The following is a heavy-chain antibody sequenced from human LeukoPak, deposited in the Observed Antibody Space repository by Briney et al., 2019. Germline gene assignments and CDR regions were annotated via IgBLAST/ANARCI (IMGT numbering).Heavy chain of an antibody. CDR1: GFTFSDAW. CDR3: TTRRQDGW. D-gene: IGHD2-15*01. V-gene: IGHV3-15*01. CDR2: IKSKIDGGTI. Sequence: GGSLRLSCVASGFTFSDAWMSWVRQAPGKGLEWVGRIKSKIDGGTIDYAAPVKGRFTISRDDSRNTLYLQMNSLKTEDTAVCYCTTRRQDGWWGQGTLVTVSS. J-gene: IGHJ4*02.